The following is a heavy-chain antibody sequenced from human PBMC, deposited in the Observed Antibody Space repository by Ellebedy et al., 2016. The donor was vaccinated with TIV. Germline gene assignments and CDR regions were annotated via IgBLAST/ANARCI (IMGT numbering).Heavy chain of an antibody. CDR2: ISGYNGDT. V-gene: IGHV1-18*04. J-gene: IGHJ5*02. CDR1: GYTFTKYG. Sequence: ASVKVSCKASGYTFTKYGISWVRQAPGQGLEWMGWISGYNGDTNYAQKFQGRVTMTTDTSTSTVYMEQRRLSFDDTAVYYCTRGFYEKFDPWGQGTLVTVS. CDR3: TRGFYEKFDP. D-gene: IGHD5/OR15-5a*01.